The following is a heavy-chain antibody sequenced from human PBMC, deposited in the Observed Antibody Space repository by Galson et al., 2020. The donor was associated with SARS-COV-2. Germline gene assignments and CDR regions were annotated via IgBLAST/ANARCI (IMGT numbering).Heavy chain of an antibody. CDR3: ARETPNYYGSGSYSGMDV. CDR1: GGSISSYY. J-gene: IGHJ6*02. V-gene: IGHV4-59*01. Sequence: ETSETLSLTCTVSGGSISSYYWSWIRQPPGKGLEWIGYIYYSGSTNYNPSLKSRVTISVDTSKNQFSLKLSSVTAADTAVYYCARETPNYYGSGSYSGMDVWGQGTTVTVSS. CDR2: IYYSGST. D-gene: IGHD3-10*01.